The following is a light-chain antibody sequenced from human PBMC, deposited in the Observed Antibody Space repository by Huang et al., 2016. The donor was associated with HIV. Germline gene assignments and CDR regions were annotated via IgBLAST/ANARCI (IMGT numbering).Light chain of an antibody. CDR1: QSLLYRSNNKNY. CDR2: WAS. CDR3: QQHYGRQST. Sequence: IVMTQSPESLAVSLGKRASINCKSSQSLLYRSNNKNYLAWYQKKQGHPPTLLIYWASVRDVGVPERFSGGGSGTNFTLTINSLQADDVAVYYCQQHYGRQSTFGQGT. J-gene: IGKJ1*01. V-gene: IGKV4-1*01.